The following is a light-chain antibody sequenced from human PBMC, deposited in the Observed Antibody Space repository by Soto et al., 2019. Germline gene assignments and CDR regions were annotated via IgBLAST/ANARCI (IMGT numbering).Light chain of an antibody. V-gene: IGLV2-14*01. CDR1: GSDVGYYNY. Sequence: QSVLAQPASVSGSPGQSITISCTGTGSDVGYYNYVSWYQQHPGKAPKLMIYEVSNRPSGVSNRFSGSKSVNTASLTISGLQAEDEADYYCSSYTSSRSYVFRTGTKVTVL. CDR2: EVS. J-gene: IGLJ1*01. CDR3: SSYTSSRSYV.